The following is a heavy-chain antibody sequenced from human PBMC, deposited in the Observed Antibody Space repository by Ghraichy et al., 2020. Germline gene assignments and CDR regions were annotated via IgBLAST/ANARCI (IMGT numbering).Heavy chain of an antibody. Sequence: GESLNISCKGSGYSFTNHWIGWVRQVPGKGLEWMGIVYPGDSDTRYSPSFQGQVTISAGRTTNTAYLQWNSLKASDTAMYYCARQTIGDFYGDYAAFDIWGQGTMVTVSS. J-gene: IGHJ3*02. CDR3: ARQTIGDFYGDYAAFDI. V-gene: IGHV5-51*01. CDR1: GYSFTNHW. D-gene: IGHD4-17*01. CDR2: VYPGDSDT.